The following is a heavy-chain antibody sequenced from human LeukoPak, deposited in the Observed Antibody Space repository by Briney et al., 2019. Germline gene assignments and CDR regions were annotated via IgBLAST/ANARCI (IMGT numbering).Heavy chain of an antibody. V-gene: IGHV5-51*01. D-gene: IGHD4-23*01. CDR3: ARLTYPYGGEYYFDY. CDR2: IYPGDSDT. J-gene: IGHJ4*02. Sequence: GESLKISCKGSGCRFANYWIGWVRQMPGKGLEWMGIIYPGDSDTRYSPSFQGQVTISADKSISTAYLQWSSLKASDTAMYYCARLTYPYGGEYYFDYWGQGTLVTVSS. CDR1: GCRFANYW.